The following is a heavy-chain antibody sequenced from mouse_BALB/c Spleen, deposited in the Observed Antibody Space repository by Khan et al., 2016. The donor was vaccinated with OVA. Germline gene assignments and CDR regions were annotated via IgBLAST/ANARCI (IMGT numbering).Heavy chain of an antibody. D-gene: IGHD2-1*01. CDR1: GYTFTSYY. J-gene: IGHJ3*01. CDR2: INPSNGGT. CDR3: TRLGYGTFAY. V-gene: IGHV1S81*02. Sequence: QVQLKQSGAELVKPGASVRLSCKASGYTFTSYYLYWVKQRPGQGLEWIGDINPSNGGTNFNEKFKSKATLTVDKSSSTAYMQLSSLTSEDSAVYYCTRLGYGTFAYWGQGTLVTVSA.